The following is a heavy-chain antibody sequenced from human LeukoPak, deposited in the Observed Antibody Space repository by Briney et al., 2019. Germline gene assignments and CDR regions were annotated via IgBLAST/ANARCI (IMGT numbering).Heavy chain of an antibody. V-gene: IGHV3-66*01. CDR2: IYSGGST. CDR1: GFTFSSYS. D-gene: IGHD3-22*01. CDR3: ARGTHYDSSSYDAFDI. Sequence: GGSLRLSCAASGFTFSSYSMSWVRQAPGKGLEWVSVIYSGGSTYYADSVKGRFTISRDNSKNTLYLQMNSLRAEDTAVYYCARGTHYDSSSYDAFDIWGQGTMVTVSS. J-gene: IGHJ3*02.